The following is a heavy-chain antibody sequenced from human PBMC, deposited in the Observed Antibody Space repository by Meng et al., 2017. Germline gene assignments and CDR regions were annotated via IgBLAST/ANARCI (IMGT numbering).Heavy chain of an antibody. V-gene: IGHV3-15*04. J-gene: IGHJ4*02. D-gene: IGHD6-13*01. Sequence: VGSGGGLVKPGGSLRLSCGASGFRFTDAWMSWVRQAPGKGLEWVGRIERKSDGGTIYYAAPVKGRFTISRDDSKNTLYLQMDSLINEDTAVYFCATGAAAADHWGQGTLVTVSS. CDR1: GFRFTDAW. CDR3: ATGAAAADH. CDR2: IERKSDGGTI.